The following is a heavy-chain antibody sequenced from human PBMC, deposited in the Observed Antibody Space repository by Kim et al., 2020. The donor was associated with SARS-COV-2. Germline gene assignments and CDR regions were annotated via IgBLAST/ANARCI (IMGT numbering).Heavy chain of an antibody. V-gene: IGHV4-39*01. CDR3: ARDASGFYWYFDH. Sequence: SETLSLTCTVSGDSVNNDNYYWAWIRQPPGKGLEWIGSVTHSGHTYYNPSLKSRVSLSVDTATNQFSLNLNSVTAEDTAVYYCARDASGFYWYFDHWG. CDR1: GDSVNNDNYY. D-gene: IGHD2-8*01. J-gene: IGHJ2*01. CDR2: VTHSGHT.